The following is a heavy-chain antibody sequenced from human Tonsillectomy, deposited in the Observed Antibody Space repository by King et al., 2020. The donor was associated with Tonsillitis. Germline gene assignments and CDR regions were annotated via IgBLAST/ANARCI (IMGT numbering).Heavy chain of an antibody. CDR1: GGSFSGYS. D-gene: IGHD3-10*01. CDR3: ARGLYGSGTYYRRNWFDP. J-gene: IGHJ5*02. CDR2: INHSGST. Sequence: VQLQQWGAGLLKPSETLSLTCAVYGGSFSGYSWSWIRQPPGKGLEWIGEINHSGSTNYNPSLKSRVTISVDTSKNHFSLKLSSVTAADTAVYYCARGLYGSGTYYRRNWFDPWGQGTLVTVSS. V-gene: IGHV4-34*01.